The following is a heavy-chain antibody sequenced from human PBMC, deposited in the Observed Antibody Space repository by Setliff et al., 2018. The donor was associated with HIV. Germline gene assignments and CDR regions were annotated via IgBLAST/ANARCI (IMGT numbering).Heavy chain of an antibody. J-gene: IGHJ6*04. CDR1: GHTFTNVD. Sequence: RASVKVSCKASGHTFTNVDIHWLRRATGQGLEWMGWMNPNTGVSGYALKFQARVTMTRDTSISTAYMELSSLTSEDTAVYYCARGKGVGGVVITGGLDVWGKGTKVTVSS. CDR3: ARGKGVGGVVITGGLDV. CDR2: MNPNTGVS. D-gene: IGHD3-10*01. V-gene: IGHV1-8*01.